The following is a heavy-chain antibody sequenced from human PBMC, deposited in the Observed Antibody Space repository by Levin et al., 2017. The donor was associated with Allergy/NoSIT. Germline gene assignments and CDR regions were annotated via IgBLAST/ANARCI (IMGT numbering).Heavy chain of an antibody. CDR1: GFTFSSYA. CDR2: ISGSGGST. J-gene: IGHJ4*02. D-gene: IGHD2-15*01. Sequence: GESLKISCAASGFTFSSYAMSWVRQAPGKGLEWVSGISGSGGSTYYADSVKGRFTISRDNSKNTLYLQMNSLRAEDTAVYYCAKGSSPFDYWGQGTLVTVSS. V-gene: IGHV3-23*01. CDR3: AKGSSPFDY.